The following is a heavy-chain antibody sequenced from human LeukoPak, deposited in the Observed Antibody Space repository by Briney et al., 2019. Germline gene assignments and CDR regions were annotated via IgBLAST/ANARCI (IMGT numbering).Heavy chain of an antibody. CDR1: GGSLSSYY. J-gene: IGHJ6*02. Sequence: XETLSLTCTVSGGSLSSYYWSWIRQPPGKGLEWIGYIYYSGSTNYNPSLNSRVSISVDTSKNQFSLKLSSVTAADTAVYYCARGGLGYSSSWYSYYYGMDVWGQGTTVTVSS. CDR2: IYYSGST. V-gene: IGHV4-59*01. CDR3: ARGGLGYSSSWYSYYYGMDV. D-gene: IGHD6-13*01.